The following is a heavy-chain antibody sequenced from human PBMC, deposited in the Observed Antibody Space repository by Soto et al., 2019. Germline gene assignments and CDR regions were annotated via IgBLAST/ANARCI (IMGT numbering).Heavy chain of an antibody. CDR3: ARNSQWVGGGLDY. CDR2: ISSSSSTI. Sequence: EVQLVESGGGLVQPGGSLRLSCAASGFTFSGYNMNWVRQAPGKGLEWVSYISSSSSTIYYADSVKGRFTISRDNAKNSLYLHINTLRDENTAVYYCARNSQWVGGGLDYWGKGTLVTVSS. D-gene: IGHD6-19*01. J-gene: IGHJ4*02. V-gene: IGHV3-48*02. CDR1: GFTFSGYN.